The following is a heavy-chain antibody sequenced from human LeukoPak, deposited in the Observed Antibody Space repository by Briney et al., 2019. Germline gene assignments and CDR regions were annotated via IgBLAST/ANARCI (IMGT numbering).Heavy chain of an antibody. CDR1: GFPFSSYW. J-gene: IGHJ4*02. D-gene: IGHD3-16*01. V-gene: IGHV3-7*03. CDR2: IKQDGSKK. CDR3: AKDDMITFGAPTSFDY. Sequence: PGGSLRLSCVASGFPFSSYWMTWVRQAPGKGLEWVANIKQDGSKKSYVDSVKGRFTISRDNSKNTLYLQMNSLRAEDTAVYYCAKDDMITFGAPTSFDYWGQGTLVTVSS.